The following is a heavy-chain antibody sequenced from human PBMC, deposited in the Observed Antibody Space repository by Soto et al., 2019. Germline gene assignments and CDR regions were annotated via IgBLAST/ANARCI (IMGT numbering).Heavy chain of an antibody. CDR2: INSDGSST. V-gene: IGHV3-74*01. J-gene: IGHJ6*02. Sequence: EVQLVESGGGLVQPGGSLRLSCAASGFTFSSYWMHWVRQAPGKGLVWVSRINSDGSSTSYADSVKGRFTISRDNAKNTLYLQMNSLRDEDTAVYYCARVVAARPGEAPPYYYGMDVWGQGTTVTVSS. CDR3: ARVVAARPGEAPPYYYGMDV. CDR1: GFTFSSYW. D-gene: IGHD6-6*01.